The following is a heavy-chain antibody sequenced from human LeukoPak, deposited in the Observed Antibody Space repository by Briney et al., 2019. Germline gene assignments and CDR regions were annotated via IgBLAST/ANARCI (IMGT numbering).Heavy chain of an antibody. CDR2: IYNTGVT. CDR3: ARSFDTNAFDI. Sequence: SETLSLTCTVSGGSISIYYWSWLRQPPGKGLEWIGRIYNTGVTNYNPSLKSRVTMSVDTSKNQFSLKLNSVTAADTAVYSCARSFDTNAFDIWGRGTMVTVSS. J-gene: IGHJ3*02. CDR1: GGSISIYY. V-gene: IGHV4-4*07.